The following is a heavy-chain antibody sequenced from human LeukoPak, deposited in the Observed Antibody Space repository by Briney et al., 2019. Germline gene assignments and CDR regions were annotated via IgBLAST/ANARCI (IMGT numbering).Heavy chain of an antibody. CDR3: ARGLLGEAAAPSFDY. Sequence: GSSVKVSCKASGGTFSSYAISWVRQAPGQGLEWMGGIIPIFGTANYAQKFQGSVTITADESTSTAYMELSSLRSEDTAVYYCARGLLGEAAAPSFDYWGQGTLVTVSS. CDR2: IIPIFGTA. J-gene: IGHJ4*02. D-gene: IGHD6-13*01. V-gene: IGHV1-69*01. CDR1: GGTFSSYA.